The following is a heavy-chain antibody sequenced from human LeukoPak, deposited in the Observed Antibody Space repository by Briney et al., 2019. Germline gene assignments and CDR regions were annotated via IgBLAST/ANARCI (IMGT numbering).Heavy chain of an antibody. J-gene: IGHJ4*02. CDR3: ARDPAIYCSGGSCYPNFDY. Sequence: ASVKVSCKASGYTFTSYGISWVRQAPGQGLEWMGWISAYNGNTNYAQKLQGRVTMTTDTSTSTAYMELRSLRSDDTAVYYCARDPAIYCSGGSCYPNFDYWGQGTLVTVSS. CDR1: GYTFTSYG. CDR2: ISAYNGNT. D-gene: IGHD2-15*01. V-gene: IGHV1-18*01.